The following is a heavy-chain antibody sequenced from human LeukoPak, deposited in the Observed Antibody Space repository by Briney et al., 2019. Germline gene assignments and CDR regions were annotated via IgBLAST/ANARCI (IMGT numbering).Heavy chain of an antibody. CDR3: AKEGPRYCSGGSCYYLDY. J-gene: IGHJ4*02. CDR1: GFTFSSYG. Sequence: GGSVRLSCAASGFTFSSYGMHWVRQAPGKGLEWVAVISYDGSNKYYADSVKGRFTISRDNSKNTLYLQMNSLRAEDTAVYYCAKEGPRYCSGGSCYYLDYWGQGTLVTVSS. V-gene: IGHV3-30*18. CDR2: ISYDGSNK. D-gene: IGHD2-15*01.